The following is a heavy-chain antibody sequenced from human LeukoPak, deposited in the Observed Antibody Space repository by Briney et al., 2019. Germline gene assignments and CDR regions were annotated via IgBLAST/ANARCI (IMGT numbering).Heavy chain of an antibody. V-gene: IGHV3-23*01. Sequence: GSLRLSCAASGFTFSSYAMGWVRQAPGKGLEWVSAISGSGGSTYYADSVKGRFTISRDNSKNTLYLQMNSLRAEDTAVYYCAKDYSSSWQSYFDYWGQGTLVTVSS. J-gene: IGHJ4*02. CDR2: ISGSGGST. CDR3: AKDYSSSWQSYFDY. CDR1: GFTFSSYA. D-gene: IGHD6-13*01.